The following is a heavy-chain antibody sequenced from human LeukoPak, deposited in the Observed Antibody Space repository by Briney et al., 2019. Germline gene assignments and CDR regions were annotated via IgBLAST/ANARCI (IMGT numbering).Heavy chain of an antibody. V-gene: IGHV4-34*01. CDR1: GGSFSGYY. Sequence: PSETLSLTCAVYGGSFSGYYWSWIRQPPGKGLEWIGEINHSGSTNYNPSLKSRVTISVDTSKNQFSLKLSSVTAADTAVYYCASLQLKQTWLQSDYWGQGTLVTVSS. J-gene: IGHJ4*02. CDR2: INHSGST. D-gene: IGHD5-24*01. CDR3: ASLQLKQTWLQSDY.